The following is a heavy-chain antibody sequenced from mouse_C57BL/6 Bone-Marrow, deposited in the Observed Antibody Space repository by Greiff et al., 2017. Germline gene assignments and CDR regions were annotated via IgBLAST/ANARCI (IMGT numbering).Heavy chain of an antibody. CDR1: GYTFTSYW. D-gene: IGHD2-12*01. Sequence: VQLQQPGAELVKPGASVKLSCKASGYTFTSYWMHWVKQRPEQGLEWIGWIDPENGDPEYASKFQGKATITADTSSNTAYLLLSSLTSEDTAVYYCTTGDSYSYFDYWGQGTTLTVSS. J-gene: IGHJ2*01. CDR3: TTGDSYSYFDY. CDR2: IDPENGDP. V-gene: IGHV14-4*01.